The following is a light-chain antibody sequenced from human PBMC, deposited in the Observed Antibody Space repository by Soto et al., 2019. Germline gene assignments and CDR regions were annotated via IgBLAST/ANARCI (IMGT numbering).Light chain of an antibody. CDR1: SSDVGGYNY. CDR2: EVS. CDR3: SSYTSNSTLV. V-gene: IGLV2-14*01. Sequence: QSALTQPASVSGSPGQSITISCTGTSSDVGGYNYVSWYQQHPSKAPKLMIYEVSNRPSGVSNRFSGSKSGTTASLTISGLQAEDEADYYCSSYTSNSTLVFGTGTKVTVL. J-gene: IGLJ1*01.